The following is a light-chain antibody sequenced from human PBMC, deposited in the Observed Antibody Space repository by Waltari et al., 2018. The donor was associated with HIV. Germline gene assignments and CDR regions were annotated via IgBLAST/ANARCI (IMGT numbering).Light chain of an antibody. CDR1: ALPKKY. J-gene: IGLJ2*01. Sequence: SYELTQPPSVSVSPGQTARITCSGDALPKKYAYWYQQKSGQAPVLVIYEDSKRPSGIPEGFAGSSAGTMVTLTISGAQVEDEADYYCYSTDSSGNHRVFGGGTKLTVL. CDR2: EDS. V-gene: IGLV3-10*01. CDR3: YSTDSSGNHRV.